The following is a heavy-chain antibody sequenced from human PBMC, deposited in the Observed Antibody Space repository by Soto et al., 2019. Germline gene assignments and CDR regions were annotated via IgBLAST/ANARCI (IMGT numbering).Heavy chain of an antibody. CDR1: GFNFRSYW. Sequence: EVQLVESGGGLVQPGGSLRLSCAASGFNFRSYWMSWVRQAPGKGLEWVANIKQDGSEKYYVDSVKGRFTISRDNAKNSLHLQMNSLRAEDTAVYYCASGRYCFDPWGQGTLVTVSS. V-gene: IGHV3-7*01. CDR2: IKQDGSEK. CDR3: ASGRYCFDP. J-gene: IGHJ5*02.